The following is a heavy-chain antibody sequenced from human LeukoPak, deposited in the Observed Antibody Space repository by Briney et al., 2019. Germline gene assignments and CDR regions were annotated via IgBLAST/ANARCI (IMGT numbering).Heavy chain of an antibody. CDR3: ARNTGGGVY. D-gene: IGHD1-14*01. CDR2: ISSDGSNT. CDR1: GFTFSSGY. J-gene: IGHJ4*02. Sequence: PGGSLRLSCAVSGFTFSSGYMHWVRQPPGKGPVWVSRISSDGSNTIYADSVKGRFTISRDDARNTLYLQMNSLRDADTGLYYCARNTGGGVYWGQGTLVTVSS. V-gene: IGHV3-74*01.